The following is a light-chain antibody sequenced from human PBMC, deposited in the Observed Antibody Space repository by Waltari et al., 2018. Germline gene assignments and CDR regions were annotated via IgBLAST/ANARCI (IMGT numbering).Light chain of an antibody. CDR1: SSDVGGYNS. CDR3: RSDTSTDTVV. J-gene: IGLJ2*01. Sequence: QSALTQPASVSGSPGQSITISCTGTSSDVGGYNSVSCYQQYPDKAPKLRIYEVTNRPAGVSNRFSGSKSGNTASLTISGLQAEDEADYYCRSDTSTDTVVFGGGTKLTVL. V-gene: IGLV2-14*01. CDR2: EVT.